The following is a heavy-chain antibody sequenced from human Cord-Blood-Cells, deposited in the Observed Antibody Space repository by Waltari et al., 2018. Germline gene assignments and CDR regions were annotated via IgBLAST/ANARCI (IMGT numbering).Heavy chain of an antibody. CDR3: ARDSGYYYCDY. CDR2: ISSSSSYI. Sequence: EVQLVESGGGLVRPGGSLRLSCAASGFTFSSYSMNWVRQAPGKGLEWVTAISSSSSYIYYADEVKGRLTISRENAKNSLYLQMNSLRAEDTAVYYCARDSGYYYCDYWGQGTLVTVSS. CDR1: GFTFSSYS. V-gene: IGHV3-21*01. J-gene: IGHJ4*02. D-gene: IGHD3-22*01.